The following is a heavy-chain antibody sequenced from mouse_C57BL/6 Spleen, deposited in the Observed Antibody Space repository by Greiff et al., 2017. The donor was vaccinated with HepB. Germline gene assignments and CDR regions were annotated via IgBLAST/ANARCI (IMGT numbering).Heavy chain of an antibody. CDR3: ARGNDGYLDY. Sequence: VQLQQPGAELVRPGSSVKLSCKASGYTFTSYWMHWVKQRPIQGLEWIGNIDPSDSETHYNQKFKDKATLTVDKSSSTAYMQLSSLTSEDSAVYYCARGNDGYLDYWGQGTTLTVSS. D-gene: IGHD2-3*01. CDR2: IDPSDSET. J-gene: IGHJ2*01. V-gene: IGHV1-52*01. CDR1: GYTFTSYW.